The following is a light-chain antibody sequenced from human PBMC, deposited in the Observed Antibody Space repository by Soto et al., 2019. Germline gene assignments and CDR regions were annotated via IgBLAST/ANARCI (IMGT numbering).Light chain of an antibody. V-gene: IGKV3-20*01. CDR1: QNVGSGY. J-gene: IGKJ3*01. CDR2: NTS. CDR3: QQYDTSPFT. Sequence: EIVLTQSPGTLSLSPGERATLSCRASQNVGSGYLAWYQQKPGQAPRLLIYNTSNRATGIPDRFGGSGSGTDFTVTISRLEIEDVALYYCQQYDTSPFTFGPGTKVDVK.